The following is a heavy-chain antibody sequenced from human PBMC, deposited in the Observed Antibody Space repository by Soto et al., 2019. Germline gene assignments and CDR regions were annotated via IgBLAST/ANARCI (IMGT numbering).Heavy chain of an antibody. CDR1: GFSVSYNY. V-gene: IGHV3-53*01. D-gene: IGHD4-17*01. Sequence: GGSLRLSCAASGFSVSYNYMSWVRQAPGKGLEWVSVIYSGGNTYYADSVKGRFTISRDKSKNTLYLQMNSLRAEDTAVYYCARDRGLAYGDHRYFDLCGRGPLVTVSA. J-gene: IGHJ2*01. CDR3: ARDRGLAYGDHRYFDL. CDR2: IYSGGNT.